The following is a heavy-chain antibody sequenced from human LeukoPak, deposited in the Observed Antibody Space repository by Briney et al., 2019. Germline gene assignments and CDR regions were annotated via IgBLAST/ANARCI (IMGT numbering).Heavy chain of an antibody. CDR3: VRDMFGGRDY. V-gene: IGHV3-74*01. Sequence: PGGSLRLSCAASGLTFSSYWMHWVRQVPGKALAWVSRIDEFGSVTNSADSVQGRFSISRDNAKNALYLQMNSLRAEDTAVYYCVRDMFGGRDYWGQGTLVTVSS. D-gene: IGHD3-10*02. CDR1: GLTFSSYW. J-gene: IGHJ4*02. CDR2: IDEFGSVT.